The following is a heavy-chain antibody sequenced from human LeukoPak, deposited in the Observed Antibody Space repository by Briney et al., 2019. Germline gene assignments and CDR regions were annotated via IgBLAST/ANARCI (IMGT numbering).Heavy chain of an antibody. D-gene: IGHD5-24*01. J-gene: IGHJ4*02. CDR1: GFTFSGYW. CDR3: SRDLRGRDDY. Sequence: PGGSLRLSCAASGFTFSGYWMHWVRQVPGKGLVWVSHIDRDGSGTTYADSVKGRFTISRDNAKNTLYLEMNSLRAEDTAVYYCSRDLRGRDDYWGQGTLVSVSS. V-gene: IGHV3-74*03. CDR2: IDRDGSGT.